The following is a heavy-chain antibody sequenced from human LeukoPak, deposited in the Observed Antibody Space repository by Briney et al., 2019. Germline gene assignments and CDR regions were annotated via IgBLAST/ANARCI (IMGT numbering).Heavy chain of an antibody. J-gene: IGHJ4*02. CDR1: GYTFTSYG. CDR2: ISAYNGNT. D-gene: IGHD4-23*01. Sequence: ASVKVSCKASGYTFTSYGISWVRQVPGQGLEWMGWISAYNGNTNYAQKLQGRVTMTTDTSTSTAYMELRSLRSDDTAVYYCARDSSTPMTTVVPFDYWGQGTLVTVSS. CDR3: ARDSSTPMTTVVPFDY. V-gene: IGHV1-18*01.